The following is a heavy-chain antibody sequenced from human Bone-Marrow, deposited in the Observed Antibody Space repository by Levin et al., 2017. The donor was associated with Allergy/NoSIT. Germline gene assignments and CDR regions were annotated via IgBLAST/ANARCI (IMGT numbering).Heavy chain of an antibody. D-gene: IGHD7-27*01. CDR2: ISRSSSHI. J-gene: IGHJ4*02. Sequence: KTGGSLRLSCAASGFTFSDHYMIWIRQAPGKGLEWVSFISRSSSHINYADSVKGRFTISRDNAKNALYLQMNSLRVEDTAVYYCARGSTINWDLDVYWGQGTLVTVAS. CDR3: ARGSTINWDLDVY. V-gene: IGHV3-11*05. CDR1: GFTFSDHY.